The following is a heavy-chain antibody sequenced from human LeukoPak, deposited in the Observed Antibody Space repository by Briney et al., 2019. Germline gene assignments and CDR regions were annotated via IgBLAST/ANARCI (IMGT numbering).Heavy chain of an antibody. CDR3: ARSYSNHLFGMDV. V-gene: IGHV3-66*01. J-gene: IGHJ6*02. Sequence: GGSLRLSCAASGFTVSSYYMTWVRQAPGKGLEWVSVMYSGGSKYYADSVKGRVAISRDNSQNTVFLQMNSVRVEDTAVYYCARSYSNHLFGMDVWGQGTAVTVSS. D-gene: IGHD4-11*01. CDR2: MYSGGSK. CDR1: GFTVSSYY.